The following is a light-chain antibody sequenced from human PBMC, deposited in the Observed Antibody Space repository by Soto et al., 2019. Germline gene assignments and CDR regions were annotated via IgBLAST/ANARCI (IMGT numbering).Light chain of an antibody. Sequence: DIQMTQSPSSVSASVGDIVTITCRASQSISTYLNWHQQKPGKAPKLLIYHSSTLQSGVPSRFSGSGSGTDLTITISSMKNEDFETYYCQHTYTNTIAFGHGTRLEIK. CDR3: QHTYTNTIA. J-gene: IGKJ5*01. CDR1: QSISTY. V-gene: IGKV1-39*01. CDR2: HSS.